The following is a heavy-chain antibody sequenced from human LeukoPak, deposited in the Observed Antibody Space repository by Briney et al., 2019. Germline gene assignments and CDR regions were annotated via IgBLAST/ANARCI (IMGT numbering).Heavy chain of an antibody. CDR3: AKDHGDYVTTYFDY. CDR2: ISGSGGST. V-gene: IGHV3-23*01. J-gene: IGHJ4*02. CDR1: GFIFSNYA. Sequence: GGSLRLSCAASGFIFSNYAMSWVRQAPGKGLEWVSAISGSGGSTYYADSVKGRFTISRDNSKNTLYLQMNSLRAEGTAVYYCAKDHGDYVTTYFDYWGQGTLVTVSS. D-gene: IGHD4-17*01.